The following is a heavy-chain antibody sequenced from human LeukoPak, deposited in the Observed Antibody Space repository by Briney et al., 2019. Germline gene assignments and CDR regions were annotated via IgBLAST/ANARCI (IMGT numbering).Heavy chain of an antibody. D-gene: IGHD3-10*01. Sequence: GGSLRLSCAASGFTFSGYSMNWVRQAPGKGLEWVSSISSSSSYIYYADSVKGRFTISRDNAKNSLYLQMNSLRAEDTAVYYCAREIYGSGSYYTDAFDIWGQGTMVTVSS. CDR1: GFTFSGYS. CDR2: ISSSSSYI. J-gene: IGHJ3*02. CDR3: AREIYGSGSYYTDAFDI. V-gene: IGHV3-21*01.